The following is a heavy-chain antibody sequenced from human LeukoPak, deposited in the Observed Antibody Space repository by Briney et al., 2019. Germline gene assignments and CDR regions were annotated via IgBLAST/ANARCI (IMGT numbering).Heavy chain of an antibody. J-gene: IGHJ4*02. D-gene: IGHD2-15*01. Sequence: SVKVSCKASGGTFSSYAISWVRQAPGQGLEWMGGIIPMFGTAKCAQKFQGRVTITADESTSTAYMELSSLRSEDTSAVYYCARDRRLRYCSGGSCYGGYFDYWGQGTLVTVSS. V-gene: IGHV1-69*13. CDR2: IIPMFGTA. CDR3: ARDRRLRYCSGGSCYGGYFDY. CDR1: GGTFSSYA.